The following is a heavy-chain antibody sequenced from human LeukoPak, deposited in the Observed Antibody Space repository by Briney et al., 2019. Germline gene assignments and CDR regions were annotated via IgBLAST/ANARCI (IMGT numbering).Heavy chain of an antibody. CDR3: ARGGGLDV. V-gene: IGHV3-7*03. J-gene: IGHJ6*02. Sequence: GGSLRLSRAAPGFTFSSYWMNWARQAPGKGLEWVASINHNGNVNYYVDSVKGRFTISRDNAKNSLYLQMSNLRAEDTAVYFCARGGGLDVWGQGATVTASS. CDR1: GFTFSSYW. D-gene: IGHD3-16*01. CDR2: INHNGNVN.